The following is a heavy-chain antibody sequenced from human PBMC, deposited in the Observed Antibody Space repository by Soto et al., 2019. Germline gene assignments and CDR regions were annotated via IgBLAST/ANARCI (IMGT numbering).Heavy chain of an antibody. J-gene: IGHJ6*02. V-gene: IGHV3-33*01. CDR1: GFTFSSYG. CDR3: ARDFDYYYYGMDV. CDR2: IWYDGNKI. D-gene: IGHD3-3*01. Sequence: QVQLVESGGGVVQPGRSLRLSCAASGFTFSSYGMHWVRQAPGKGLEWVAVIWYDGNKIYYGDSVKARFTISRDNSKNTLYLQMNSLRAEDTAVYYCARDFDYYYYGMDVWGQGTTVTVSS.